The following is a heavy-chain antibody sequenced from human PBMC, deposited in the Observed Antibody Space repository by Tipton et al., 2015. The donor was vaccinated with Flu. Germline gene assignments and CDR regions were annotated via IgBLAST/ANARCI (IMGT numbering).Heavy chain of an antibody. V-gene: IGHV3-21*01. D-gene: IGHD3-3*01. CDR1: GFTFSSYS. J-gene: IGHJ2*01. Sequence: SLRLSCAASGFTFSSYSMNWVRQAPGKGLEWVSSISSSSSYIYYADSVKGRFTISRDNAKNSLYLQMNSLRAEDTAVYYCARDYTGLTYYDFWSGWGGHWHGGYWYFDLWGRGTLVTVSS. CDR3: ARDYTGLTYYDFWSGWGGHWHGGYWYFDL. CDR2: ISSSSSYI.